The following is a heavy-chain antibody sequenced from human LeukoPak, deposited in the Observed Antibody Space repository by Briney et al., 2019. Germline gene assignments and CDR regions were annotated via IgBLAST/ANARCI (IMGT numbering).Heavy chain of an antibody. V-gene: IGHV3-11*01. CDR3: ARAGYYYDSSGYHYGVDY. J-gene: IGHJ4*02. CDR1: GFTFSDYY. D-gene: IGHD3-22*01. Sequence: GGSLRLSCAASGFTFSDYYMSWIRQAPGKGLEWVSYISSSSSTIYYADSVKGRFTISRDNAKNSLYLQMNSLRAEDTAVYYCARAGYYYDSSGYHYGVDYWGQGTLVTVSS. CDR2: ISSSSSTI.